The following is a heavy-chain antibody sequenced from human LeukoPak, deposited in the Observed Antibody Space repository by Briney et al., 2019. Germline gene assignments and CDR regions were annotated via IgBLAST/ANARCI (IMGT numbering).Heavy chain of an antibody. V-gene: IGHV4-34*01. Sequence: SETLSLTCAVYGGSFSGYYWSWIRQPPGKGLEWIGEINHSGSTNYNPSLKSRVTISVDTSKSQFSLKLSSVNAADTAVYYCARGIYCSSTSCYVYYYYYMDVWGKGTTVTVSS. CDR3: ARGIYCSSTSCYVYYYYYMDV. CDR2: INHSGST. CDR1: GGSFSGYY. D-gene: IGHD2-2*01. J-gene: IGHJ6*03.